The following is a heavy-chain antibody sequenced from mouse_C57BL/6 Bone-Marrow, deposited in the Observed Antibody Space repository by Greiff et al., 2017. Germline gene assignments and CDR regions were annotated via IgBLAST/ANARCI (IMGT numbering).Heavy chain of an antibody. V-gene: IGHV14-3*01. CDR1: GFNIKNTY. Sequence: VHVKQSVAELVRPGASVKLSCTASGFNIKNTYMHWVKQRPEQGLEWIGRIDPANGNTKYAPKFQGKATLTADTSSNTAYLQLSSLTSEATAIYSCARRGSSRYWYFDVWGTGTTVTVSS. CDR2: IDPANGNT. J-gene: IGHJ1*03. CDR3: ARRGSSRYWYFDV. D-gene: IGHD1-1*01.